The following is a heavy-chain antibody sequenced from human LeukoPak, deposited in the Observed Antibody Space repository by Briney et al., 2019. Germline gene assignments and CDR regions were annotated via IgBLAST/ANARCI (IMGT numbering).Heavy chain of an antibody. CDR1: GFTFSSYA. Sequence: GGSLRLSCAASGFTFSSYAVTWVRQAPGKGLEWVSGITGSGDTTFYADSVKGRFSISRDNSKNTLYLQMHSLRAEDTAVYYCVKDYSTIAAAANPLFDYWGQGALVTVSS. D-gene: IGHD6-13*01. V-gene: IGHV3-23*01. CDR3: VKDYSTIAAAANPLFDY. J-gene: IGHJ4*02. CDR2: ITGSGDTT.